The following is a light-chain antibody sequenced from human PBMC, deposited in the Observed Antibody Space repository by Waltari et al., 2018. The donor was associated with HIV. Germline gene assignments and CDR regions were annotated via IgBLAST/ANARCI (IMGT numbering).Light chain of an antibody. CDR2: KDN. V-gene: IGLV1-47*01. CDR3: AVWDESLDGWL. J-gene: IGLJ3*02. CDR1: SSNIERNY. Sequence: QSELTQSPSASGTPGQRITISCSGSSSNIERNYVSWYKQFPGATPNVLIYKDNERPSGVPDRISGSKSGTSASLLISGLRSDDEADYYCAVWDESLDGWLFGGGTKLTVL.